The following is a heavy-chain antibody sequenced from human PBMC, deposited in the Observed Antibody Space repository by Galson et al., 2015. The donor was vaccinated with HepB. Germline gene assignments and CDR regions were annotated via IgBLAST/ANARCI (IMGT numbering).Heavy chain of an antibody. V-gene: IGHV3-23*05. CDR1: GIAFRDYG. CDR2: VDAIGTTT. CDR3: AKDCCGDSFFDY. Sequence: SLRLSCAASGIAFRDYGMSWVRQSPERGLEWVSTVDAIGTTTRYADSVRGRFTISRDNSRHTVSLQMNSLRVEDTAIYYCAKDCCGDSFFDYWGHGTLVIVS. J-gene: IGHJ4*01. D-gene: IGHD4-23*01.